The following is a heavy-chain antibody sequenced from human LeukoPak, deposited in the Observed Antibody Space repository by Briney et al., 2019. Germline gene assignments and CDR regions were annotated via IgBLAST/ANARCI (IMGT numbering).Heavy chain of an antibody. J-gene: IGHJ4*02. Sequence: PGGSLRLSCTASGFTFSTYWMSWVRQAPGKGLEWVANIHPDGDGKYYVDSVKGRFTISRDNAKNSLYLQMNSLRVEDTAVYYCARGDDFSGDYWGQGTLVTVSS. CDR1: GFTFSTYW. CDR2: IHPDGDGK. V-gene: IGHV3-7*04. D-gene: IGHD2-21*02. CDR3: ARGDDFSGDY.